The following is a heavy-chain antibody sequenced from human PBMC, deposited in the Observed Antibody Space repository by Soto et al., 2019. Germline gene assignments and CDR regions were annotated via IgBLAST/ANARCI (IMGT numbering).Heavy chain of an antibody. CDR2: IGGSGGST. Sequence: PGGSLRLSCVASGFTFSSFAISWVRQAPGKGLEWVSAIGGSGGSTYYADSVKGRFTISRDNSKNMVYLQMNSLRAEDTAVYYCARVMRDSYFDYWGQRTLVTVSS. D-gene: IGHD2-8*01. CDR1: GFTFSSFA. V-gene: IGHV3-23*01. CDR3: ARVMRDSYFDY. J-gene: IGHJ4*02.